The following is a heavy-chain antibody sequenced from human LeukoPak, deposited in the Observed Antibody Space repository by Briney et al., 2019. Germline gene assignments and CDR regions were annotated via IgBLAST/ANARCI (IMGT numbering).Heavy chain of an antibody. CDR1: GFTFSTYS. Sequence: GSLRLSCAASGFTFSTYSMNWVRQAPGKGLEWVSYISSSSSYTNYADSVKGRFTISRDNAKNSLYLQMNSLRAEDTAVYYCARVGRYCTSTSCSASVDYWGQGTLVTVSS. CDR3: ARVGRYCTSTSCSASVDY. CDR2: ISSSSSYT. V-gene: IGHV3-21*05. D-gene: IGHD2-2*01. J-gene: IGHJ4*02.